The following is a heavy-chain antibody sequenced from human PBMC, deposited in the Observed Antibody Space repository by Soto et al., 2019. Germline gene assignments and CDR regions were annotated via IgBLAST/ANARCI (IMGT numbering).Heavy chain of an antibody. CDR2: INWNGGST. Sequence: GGSLRLSCAASGFTFDDYGMSWVRQAPGKGLEWVSGINWNGGSTGYADSVKGRFTISRDNAKNSLYLQMNSLRAEDSALYHCARAVDYDILTGYYYYYGMDVWGQGTTVTVSS. J-gene: IGHJ6*02. D-gene: IGHD3-9*01. CDR1: GFTFDDYG. CDR3: ARAVDYDILTGYYYYYGMDV. V-gene: IGHV3-20*01.